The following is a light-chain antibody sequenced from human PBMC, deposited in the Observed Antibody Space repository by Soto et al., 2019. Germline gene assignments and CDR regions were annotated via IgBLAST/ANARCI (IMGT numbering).Light chain of an antibody. CDR2: GVS. V-gene: IGKV3-20*01. CDR3: QHFGNSLFT. Sequence: EIVLTQSPCTLSLSPGERATLSCRASQSVGRDYLAWYQQKPGQAPRLLIHGVSSRATGIPDRFSGSGSGTDFTLTISRVEPEDFAVYYCQHFGNSLFTFGQGTKVDIK. J-gene: IGKJ3*01. CDR1: QSVGRDY.